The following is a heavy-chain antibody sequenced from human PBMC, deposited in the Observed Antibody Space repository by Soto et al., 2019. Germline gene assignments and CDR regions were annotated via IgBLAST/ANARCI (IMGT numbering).Heavy chain of an antibody. Sequence: LSLTCAVSGYSISSGYYWGWIRQPPGRGLEWIGSIYHSGSTYYNPSLKSRVTISVDTSKNQFSLKLSSVTAADTAVYYCARDGSGWFDPWGQGTLVTVPS. CDR2: IYHSGST. J-gene: IGHJ5*02. CDR1: GYSISSGYY. V-gene: IGHV4-38-2*02. CDR3: ARDGSGWFDP. D-gene: IGHD2-2*03.